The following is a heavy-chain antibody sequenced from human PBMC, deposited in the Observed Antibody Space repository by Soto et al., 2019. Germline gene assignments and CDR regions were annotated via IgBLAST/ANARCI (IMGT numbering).Heavy chain of an antibody. CDR3: AKTLWRGMDV. CDR2: ISASGGTT. V-gene: IGHV3-23*01. J-gene: IGHJ6*02. Sequence: VGSLRLSCAGSGFTFSDYAMTWVRQAPGKGLEWVSTISASGGTTKYADSMRGRLTISRDNSKNTLYLQMNSLRAEDTAVYYCAKTLWRGMDVWGQGTTVTVSS. D-gene: IGHD2-21*01. CDR1: GFTFSDYA.